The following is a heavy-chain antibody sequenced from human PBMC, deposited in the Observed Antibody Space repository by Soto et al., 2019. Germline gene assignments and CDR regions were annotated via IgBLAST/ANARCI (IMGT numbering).Heavy chain of an antibody. CDR1: GYTFIGYY. CDR2: INPNSGGT. V-gene: IGHV1-2*02. J-gene: IGHJ6*02. Sequence: QVQLVQSGAEVKKPGASVKVSCKASGYTFIGYYMHWVRQAPGQGLEWMGWINPNSGGTNYAQKFQGRVTMTRDTAISTAYMELSRLRSDDTAVYYCARDQMAVVTGDGMDVWGQGTTVTVSS. CDR3: ARDQMAVVTGDGMDV. D-gene: IGHD7-27*01.